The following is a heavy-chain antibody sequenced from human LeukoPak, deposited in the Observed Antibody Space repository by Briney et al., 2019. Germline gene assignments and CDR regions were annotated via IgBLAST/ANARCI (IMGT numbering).Heavy chain of an antibody. J-gene: IGHJ4*02. CDR2: INPNSGGT. Sequence: ASVKVSCKASGYTFTGYYMHWVRQAPGQGLEWMGWINPNSGGTNYAQKFQGRVTMTRDTSISTAYMELSRLRSDDTAVYYCARGKGSGYYYEYDYWGQGTLVTVSS. V-gene: IGHV1-2*02. CDR3: ARGKGSGYYYEYDY. CDR1: GYTFTGYY. D-gene: IGHD3-22*01.